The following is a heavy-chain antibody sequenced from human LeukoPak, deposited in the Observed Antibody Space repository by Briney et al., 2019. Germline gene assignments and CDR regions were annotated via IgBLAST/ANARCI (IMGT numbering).Heavy chain of an antibody. D-gene: IGHD6-13*01. V-gene: IGHV4-31*03. CDR2: IYYSGST. Sequence: SETLSLTCTVSGGSISSGGYYWSWIRQHPGKGLEWIGYIYYSGSTYYNPSLKSRVTISVDTSKNQFSLKLSSVTAADTAVYYFARFLGGYSSSRYFDYWGQGTLVTVSS. J-gene: IGHJ4*02. CDR3: ARFLGGYSSSRYFDY. CDR1: GGSISSGGYY.